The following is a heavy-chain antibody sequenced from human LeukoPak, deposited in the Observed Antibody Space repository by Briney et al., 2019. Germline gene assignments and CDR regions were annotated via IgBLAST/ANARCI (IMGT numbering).Heavy chain of an antibody. J-gene: IGHJ4*02. D-gene: IGHD3-10*01. V-gene: IGHV4-38-2*01. CDR2: TYHSGGT. CDR3: ARQRGSGTYSAYYFDY. Sequence: SETLSLTCAVSDYSISSGYYWGWIRQPPGKGLEWIGSTYHSGGTYYNPSHKSRITISVDTSKNQFSLKLTSVTAADTAVYYCARQRGSGTYSAYYFDYWGQGTLVTVSS. CDR1: DYSISSGYY.